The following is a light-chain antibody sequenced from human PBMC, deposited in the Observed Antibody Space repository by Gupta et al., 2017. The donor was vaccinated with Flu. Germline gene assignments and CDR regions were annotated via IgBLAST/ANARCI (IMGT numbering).Light chain of an antibody. V-gene: IGKV3-20*01. Sequence: EVVLTQSPGTLSLSPGERVTLSCRASQSINTNYLAWYQQKPGQAPRLLIFSTSSRATGIPDRFSSSGSGTDFTLTINRLEPEDFALYYCQQYSNSRHTFGQGTKLQIK. J-gene: IGKJ2*01. CDR2: STS. CDR3: QQYSNSRHT. CDR1: QSINTNY.